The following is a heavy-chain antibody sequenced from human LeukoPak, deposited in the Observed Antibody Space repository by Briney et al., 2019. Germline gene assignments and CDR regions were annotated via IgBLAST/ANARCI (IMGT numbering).Heavy chain of an antibody. CDR1: GFSFSSYE. Sequence: GGSLRLSCAASGFSFSSYEMNWVRQAPGKGLEWISYINSNGRNIDYADSVRGRFTISRDNARNSLFLQMNSLRVEDTAIYYCASQSYARFDPWGQGTLVTVSS. CDR3: ASQSYARFDP. V-gene: IGHV3-48*03. CDR2: INSNGRNI. J-gene: IGHJ5*02. D-gene: IGHD3-16*01.